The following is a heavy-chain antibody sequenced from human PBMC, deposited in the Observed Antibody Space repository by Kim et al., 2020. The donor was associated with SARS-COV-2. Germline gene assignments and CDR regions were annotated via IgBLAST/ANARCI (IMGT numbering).Heavy chain of an antibody. J-gene: IGHJ6*02. Sequence: GGSLRLSCAASGFTFSSYGMHWVRQAPGKGLEWVAVIWYDGSNKYYADSVKGRFTISRDNSKNTLYLQMNSLRAEDTAVYYCARENYGSGSYYMLKGAYFYDGMDVWGQGTTVTVSS. CDR3: ARENYGSGSYYMLKGAYFYDGMDV. V-gene: IGHV3-33*01. CDR2: IWYDGSNK. D-gene: IGHD3-10*01. CDR1: GFTFSSYG.